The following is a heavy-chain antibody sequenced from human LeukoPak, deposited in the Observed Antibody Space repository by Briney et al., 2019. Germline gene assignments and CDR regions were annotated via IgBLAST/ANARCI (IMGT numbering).Heavy chain of an antibody. J-gene: IGHJ4*02. CDR3: AKARGSDY. CDR2: ISYDGSNK. CDR1: GFTFSSYA. Sequence: PGRSLRLSCAASGFTFSSYAMHWVRQAPGKGLEWVAVISYDGSNKYYADSVKGRFTISRDNSKNTLYLQMNSLRAEDTAVYYCAKARGSDYWGQGTLVTVSS. V-gene: IGHV3-30-3*01.